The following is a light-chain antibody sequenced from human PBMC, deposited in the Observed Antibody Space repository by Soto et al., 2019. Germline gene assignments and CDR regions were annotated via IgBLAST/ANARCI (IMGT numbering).Light chain of an antibody. CDR3: QQYSAYPIT. J-gene: IGKJ2*01. V-gene: IGKV1-5*03. CDR2: KTS. Sequence: DIKMTQSPSTLSASVGDRVTITCRASQSINNWLAWYQQKPGKAPKLLIYKTSSLESGVPSRFSGSGSGTEFTLTISSLQPDDFATYFCQQYSAYPITLGQGTKLEIK. CDR1: QSINNW.